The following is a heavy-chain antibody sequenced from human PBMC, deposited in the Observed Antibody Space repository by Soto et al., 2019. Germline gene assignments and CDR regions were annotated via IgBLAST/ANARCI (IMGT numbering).Heavy chain of an antibody. D-gene: IGHD3-16*02. CDR2: ISSSSSTI. CDR3: ARAIPPDDYIWGSYPEIDY. J-gene: IGHJ4*02. CDR1: GFTFSSYS. Sequence: GGSLRLSCAASGFTFSSYSMNWVRQAPGKGLEWVSYISSSSSTIYYADSVKGRFTISRDNAKNSLYLQMNSLRAEDTAVYYCARAIPPDDYIWGSYPEIDYWGQGTLVTVSS. V-gene: IGHV3-48*01.